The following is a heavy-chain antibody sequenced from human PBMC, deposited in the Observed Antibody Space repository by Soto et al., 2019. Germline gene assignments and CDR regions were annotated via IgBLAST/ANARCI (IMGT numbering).Heavy chain of an antibody. CDR3: AGSPGLSRISGTTLGA. D-gene: IGHD1-7*01. V-gene: IGHV3-23*01. CDR2: INGDGSST. Sequence: PGGSLRLCCAASGFTFSSYAMSWVRQAPGKGLEWVSAINGDGSSTSYADSVKGRFTISRDNAKNMLYLQVNSLRADDTAVYYCAGSPGLSRISGTTLGAWGQGTLVTVSS. CDR1: GFTFSSYA. J-gene: IGHJ5*01.